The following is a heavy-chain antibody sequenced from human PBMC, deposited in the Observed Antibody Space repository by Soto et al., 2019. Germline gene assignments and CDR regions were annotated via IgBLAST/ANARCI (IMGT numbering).Heavy chain of an antibody. CDR3: ARDGRWALLGIDAFDI. J-gene: IGHJ3*02. CDR1: GFTFSSYA. V-gene: IGHV3-30-3*01. Sequence: QVQLVESGGGVVQPGRSLRLSCAASGFTFSSYAMHWVRQAPGKGLEWVAVISYDGSNKYYADSVKGRFTISRDNSKNTLYLQMNSLRAEDTAVYYCARDGRWALLGIDAFDIWGQGTMVTVSS. CDR2: ISYDGSNK. D-gene: IGHD1-26*01.